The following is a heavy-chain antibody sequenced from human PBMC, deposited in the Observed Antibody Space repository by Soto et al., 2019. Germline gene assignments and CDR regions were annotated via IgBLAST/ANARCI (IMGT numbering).Heavy chain of an antibody. Sequence: QGQLVESGGGVVQPGGSLRLSCSATPSAFTFSDHGMHWVRQTPGKGLEWLAVIDGGNRYYADSVKGRFTISSNNSANTLCLQMNSLTDEVTRVYYCASSGPADFTFMAKNFYYGLDVWGHGTMVAVSS. D-gene: IGHD3-3*01. J-gene: IGHJ6*02. CDR2: IDGGNR. CDR3: ASSGPADFTFMAKNFYYGLDV. CDR1: AFTFSDHG. V-gene: IGHV3-33*03.